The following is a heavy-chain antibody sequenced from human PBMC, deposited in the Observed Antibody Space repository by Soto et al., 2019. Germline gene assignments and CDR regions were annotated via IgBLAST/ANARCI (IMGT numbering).Heavy chain of an antibody. CDR3: VRVLIERSTKEAFNI. CDR1: GFIFSDYA. J-gene: IGHJ3*02. CDR2: ISYDGDST. V-gene: IGHV3-30*03. Sequence: QVQLVQSGGGVVQPGRSLRLSCVASGFIFSDYAMHWVRQAPGKGLEWVSAISYDGDSTYYVASVKGRFTISRDHSTTTLTLQVTSLSAADTAAYFWVRVLIERSTKEAFNIWGRGTMVTVSS. D-gene: IGHD3-22*01.